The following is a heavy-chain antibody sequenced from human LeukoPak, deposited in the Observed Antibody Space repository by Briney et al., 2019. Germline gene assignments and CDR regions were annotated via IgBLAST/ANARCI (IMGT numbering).Heavy chain of an antibody. CDR1: GFTFSSYA. CDR3: AKGAYYYGSGSLGDI. CDR2: ISGSGGST. Sequence: GGSLRLSCAASGFTFSSYAMSWVRQAPGKGLEWVSAISGSGGSTYYADSVKGRFTISRDNAKNSLYLQMNSLRAEDTALYYCAKGAYYYGSGSLGDIWGQGTMVTVSS. J-gene: IGHJ3*02. V-gene: IGHV3-23*01. D-gene: IGHD3-10*01.